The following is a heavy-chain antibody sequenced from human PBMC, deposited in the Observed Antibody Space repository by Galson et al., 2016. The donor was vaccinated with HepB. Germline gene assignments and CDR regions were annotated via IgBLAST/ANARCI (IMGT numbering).Heavy chain of an antibody. Sequence: PALVKPPQTLTLTCSFSGFSLPTSGMCVSWIRQPPEKALEWLALIDWDDGKYYTPSLKTRLTISKDTAKNQVVLTMTNMDPVDTATYYCARIRASGSAFYFDYWGQGTLATVSS. J-gene: IGHJ4*02. CDR1: GFSLPTSGMC. CDR2: IDWDDGK. V-gene: IGHV2-70*01. CDR3: ARIRASGSAFYFDY. D-gene: IGHD3-10*01.